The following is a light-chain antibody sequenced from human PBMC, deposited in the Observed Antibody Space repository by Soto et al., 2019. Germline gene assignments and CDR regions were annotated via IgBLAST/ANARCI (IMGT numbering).Light chain of an antibody. CDR3: QQYGSSPRT. J-gene: IGKJ1*01. CDR1: QSVSSSY. Sequence: EIVLTQSPGTLSFSPGERATLSCRASQSVSSSYLAWYQQKPGQAPRLLIYGASSRATGIPDRFSGSGSGTDFTLTISRLEPEDFAVYYCQQYGSSPRTFGQGPKGEIK. CDR2: GAS. V-gene: IGKV3-20*01.